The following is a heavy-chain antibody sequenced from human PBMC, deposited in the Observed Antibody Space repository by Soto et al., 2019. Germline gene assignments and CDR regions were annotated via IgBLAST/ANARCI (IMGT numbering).Heavy chain of an antibody. D-gene: IGHD6-19*01. Sequence: SVKVSCKASGGTFSSYAISWVRQAPGQGLERMGGIIPIFGTANYAQKFQGRVTITADESTSTAYMELSSLRSEDTAVYYCARDSSGRYAYYYYGMDVWGQGTTVTVSS. J-gene: IGHJ6*02. CDR3: ARDSSGRYAYYYYGMDV. CDR2: IIPIFGTA. CDR1: GGTFSSYA. V-gene: IGHV1-69*13.